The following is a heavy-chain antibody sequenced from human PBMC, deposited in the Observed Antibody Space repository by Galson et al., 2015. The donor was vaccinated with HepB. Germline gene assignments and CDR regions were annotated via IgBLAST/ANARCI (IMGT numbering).Heavy chain of an antibody. Sequence: SLRLSCAASGFTVSTDYMSWVRQAPGKGLEWVSVIYAADTTHYADSVKGRFTISRDTSKSTLYLQMNSLRVEDTAVYYCARDSHSKERADYWGQGTLVTVSS. J-gene: IGHJ4*02. CDR3: ARDSHSKERADY. CDR1: GFTVSTDY. D-gene: IGHD5-24*01. V-gene: IGHV3-53*01. CDR2: IYAADTT.